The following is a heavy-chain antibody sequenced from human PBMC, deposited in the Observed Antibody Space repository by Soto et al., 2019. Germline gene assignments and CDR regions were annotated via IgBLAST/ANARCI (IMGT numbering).Heavy chain of an antibody. CDR2: IIPITGTA. J-gene: IGHJ6*02. CDR1: GGTFGSYA. D-gene: IGHD2-2*01. CDR3: ARSQGSSTSLEIYYYYYYGMDV. V-gene: IGHV1-69*01. Sequence: QVQLVQSGAEVKKPGSSVKVSCKASGGTFGSYAISWVRQAPGQGPEWMGGIIPITGTANYAQKFQGRGTITADESTSTASMQLSSLRSEDTAVYYCARSQGSSTSLEIYYYYYYGMDVWCQGTTVTVSS.